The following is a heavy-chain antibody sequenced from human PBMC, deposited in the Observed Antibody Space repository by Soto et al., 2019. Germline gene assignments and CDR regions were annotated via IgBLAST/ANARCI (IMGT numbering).Heavy chain of an antibody. V-gene: IGHV4-31*03. D-gene: IGHD4-17*01. CDR2: IYYSGST. CDR1: GGSISSGGYY. Sequence: PSETLSLTCTVSGGSISSGGYYWSWIRQHPGKGLEWIGYIYYSGSTYYNPSLKSRVTISVDTSKNQFSLKLSSVTAADTAVYYCARDRPTTVTTTDNYYYGMDVWGQGTTVTVSS. CDR3: ARDRPTTVTTTDNYYYGMDV. J-gene: IGHJ6*02.